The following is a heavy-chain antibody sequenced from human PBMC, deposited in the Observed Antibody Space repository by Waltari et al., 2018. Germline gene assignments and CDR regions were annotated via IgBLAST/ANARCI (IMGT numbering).Heavy chain of an antibody. CDR3: ARGRGSSWYYLMYAYMDV. CDR2: SHHNSGGT. J-gene: IGHJ6*03. Sequence: QVQLVQSGAEVKKPGASVKVSCKASGYTFTGYYMHWVRQAPGQGLEWMGWSHHNSGGTNYAQKFQGRVTMTRDTSISTAYMGLSRLRSDDTAVYYCARGRGSSWYYLMYAYMDVWGKGTTVTVSS. CDR1: GYTFTGYY. V-gene: IGHV1-2*02. D-gene: IGHD6-13*01.